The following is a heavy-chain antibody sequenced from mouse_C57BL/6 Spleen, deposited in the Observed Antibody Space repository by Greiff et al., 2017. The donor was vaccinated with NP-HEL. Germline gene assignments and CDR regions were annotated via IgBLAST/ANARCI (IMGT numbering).Heavy chain of an antibody. CDR1: GYTFTNYW. J-gene: IGHJ1*03. D-gene: IGHD2-2*01. CDR2: IYTGGGYT. V-gene: IGHV1-63*01. Sequence: QVQLQQSGAELVRPGTSVKMSCKASGYTFTNYWIGWAKQRPGHGLEWIGDIYTGGGYTNYNEKFKGKATLTADKSSSTAYMQFSSLTSEDSAIYYCARKMYGYERYFDVWGTGTTVTVSS. CDR3: ARKMYGYERYFDV.